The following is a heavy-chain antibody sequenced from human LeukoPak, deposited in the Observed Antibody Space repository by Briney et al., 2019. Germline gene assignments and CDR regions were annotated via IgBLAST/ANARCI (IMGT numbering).Heavy chain of an antibody. V-gene: IGHV4-39*01. D-gene: IGHD3-10*01. CDR2: IYYSGST. Sequence: TSETLSLTCTVSGGSISSSSYYWGWIRQPPGKGLEWIGSIYYSGSTYYNPSLKSRVTISVDTSKNQFSLKLSSVTAADTAVYYCASLPRLGLWFGEIDYWGQGTLVTVSS. J-gene: IGHJ4*02. CDR3: ASLPRLGLWFGEIDY. CDR1: GGSISSSSYY.